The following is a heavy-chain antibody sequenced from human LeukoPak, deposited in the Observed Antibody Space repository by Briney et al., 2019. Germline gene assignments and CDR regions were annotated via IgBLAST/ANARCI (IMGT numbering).Heavy chain of an antibody. D-gene: IGHD2-2*01. CDR1: GYTFTGYY. V-gene: IGHV1-2*02. Sequence: ASVKVSCKASGYTFTGYYMHWVRQAPGQGLEWMGWINPNSGGTNYAQKFQGRVTMTRDTSISTAYMELSRLRSDDTAVYYCARELVVPAAMAFYYYYYMDVWGKGTKVTVSS. CDR2: INPNSGGT. CDR3: ARELVVPAAMAFYYYYYMDV. J-gene: IGHJ6*03.